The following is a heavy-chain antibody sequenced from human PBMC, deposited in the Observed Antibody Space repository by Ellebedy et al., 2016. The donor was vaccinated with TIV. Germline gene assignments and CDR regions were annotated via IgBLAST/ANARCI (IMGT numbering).Heavy chain of an antibody. CDR3: ARVGRTMTTVLTGDFTY. V-gene: IGHV1-2*02. D-gene: IGHD4-11*01. J-gene: IGHJ4*02. Sequence: ASVKVSCXASGYTFTGSLSSFTGYYIHWVRQAPGQGLEWMGWINPNTGDTHYAQRFQGRVTMTRDTSISTAYMQLSTLRSDDTAVYYCARVGRTMTTVLTGDFTYWGQGTLVTVSS. CDR1: GYTFTGSLSSFTGYY. CDR2: INPNTGDT.